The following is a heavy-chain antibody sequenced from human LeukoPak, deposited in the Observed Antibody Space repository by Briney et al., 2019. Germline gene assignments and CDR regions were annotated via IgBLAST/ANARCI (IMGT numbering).Heavy chain of an antibody. D-gene: IGHD6-19*01. V-gene: IGHV3-23*01. Sequence: PGGSLRLSCAASGVTFRMYAMSWGRQAPGKGREWGSGISDSGDGTYYAESVKGRFTISRDNSKNTVFLQMNSLRAEDTAVYYCARDSVAGTQSFDYWGQGTLVTVSS. CDR1: GVTFRMYA. CDR3: ARDSVAGTQSFDY. J-gene: IGHJ4*02. CDR2: ISDSGDGT.